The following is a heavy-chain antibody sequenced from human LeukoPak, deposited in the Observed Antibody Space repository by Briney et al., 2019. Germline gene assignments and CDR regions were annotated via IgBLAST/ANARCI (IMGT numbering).Heavy chain of an antibody. CDR2: IYYSGST. J-gene: IGHJ4*02. CDR1: GGSISSGDYY. D-gene: IGHD3-22*01. CDR3: AREESDSSGYYGSYFDY. Sequence: PSETLSLTCTVSGGSISSGDYYWSWIRQPPGKGLEWIGYIYYSGSTYYNPSLKSRVTISVDTSKNQFSLKLSSVTAADTAVYYCAREESDSSGYYGSYFDYWGQGTLVTVSS. V-gene: IGHV4-30-4*01.